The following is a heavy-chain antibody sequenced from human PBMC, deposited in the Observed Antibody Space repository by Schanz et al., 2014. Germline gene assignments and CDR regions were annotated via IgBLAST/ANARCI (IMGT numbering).Heavy chain of an antibody. Sequence: QVQLVESGGGVVQPGRSLRLSCAASGITLSGYGLHWVRQAPGKGLEWVGFISFDGRNTGYAHSVKGRFTISRDNSKNTVNLQMNSLRAEDNAVDYCAREDCSATSCYFRYWGQGTLVTVSS. CDR1: GITLSGYG. CDR3: AREDCSATSCYFRY. D-gene: IGHD2-21*01. CDR2: ISFDGRNT. V-gene: IGHV3-30*03. J-gene: IGHJ4*02.